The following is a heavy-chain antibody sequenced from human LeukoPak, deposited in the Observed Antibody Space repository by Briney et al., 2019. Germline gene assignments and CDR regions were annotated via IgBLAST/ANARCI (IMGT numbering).Heavy chain of an antibody. J-gene: IGHJ4*02. CDR3: AKYRGFGDSYDS. V-gene: IGHV3-23*01. Sequence: GGSLRLSCAASEFPFTIYAMSWVRQAPGKGLEWVSSIGGSSTYYADFVKGRFTISRDTSKNTMDLQMNSLRAEDTAIYYCAKYRGFGDSYDSWGQGTLVTVSS. D-gene: IGHD3-10*01. CDR2: IGGSST. CDR1: EFPFTIYA.